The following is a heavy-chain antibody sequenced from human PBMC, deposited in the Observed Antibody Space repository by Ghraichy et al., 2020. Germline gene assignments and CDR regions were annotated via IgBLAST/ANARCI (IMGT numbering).Heavy chain of an antibody. V-gene: IGHV1-8*01. D-gene: IGHD3-10*01. CDR2: MNPNSGNT. CDR3: ARGGRGYYGSPPDY. J-gene: IGHJ4*02. Sequence: ASVKVSCKASGYTFTSYDINWVRQAPGQGLEWMGWMNPNSGNTGYAQKFQGRVTMTRNTSISTAYMELSSLRSEDTAVYYCARGGRGYYGSPPDYWGQGTLVTVSS. CDR1: GYTFTSYD.